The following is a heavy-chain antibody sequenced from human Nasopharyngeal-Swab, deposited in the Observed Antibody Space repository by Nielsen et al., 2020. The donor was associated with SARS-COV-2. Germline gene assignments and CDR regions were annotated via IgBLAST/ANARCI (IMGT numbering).Heavy chain of an antibody. CDR3: ARDGRLTSSYYKNYYMDV. V-gene: IGHV1-18*01. CDR2: ISAYNGNT. D-gene: IGHD3-22*01. Sequence: ASVKVSCKASGYTFTSYGISWVRQAPGQGLEWMGWISAYNGNTNYAQKLQGRVTMTTDTSTSTAYMELRSLRSDDTAVYYCARDGRLTSSYYKNYYMDVWGKGTTVTVSS. J-gene: IGHJ6*03. CDR1: GYTFTSYG.